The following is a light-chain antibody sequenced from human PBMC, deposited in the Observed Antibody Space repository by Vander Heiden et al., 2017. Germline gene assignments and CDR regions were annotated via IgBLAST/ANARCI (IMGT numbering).Light chain of an antibody. CDR3: QVWDSSNVL. CDR1: NIGSKK. Sequence: SYDLTQPLPVSVALGQTARITWGGNNIGSKKVHWYHQKPGQAPVLIIYRNKNRPSGIPGRFSGSNSGNTATLTISRAQAGDEADYCCQVWDSSNVLFGGGTNLTVL. J-gene: IGLJ2*01. CDR2: RNK. V-gene: IGLV3-9*01.